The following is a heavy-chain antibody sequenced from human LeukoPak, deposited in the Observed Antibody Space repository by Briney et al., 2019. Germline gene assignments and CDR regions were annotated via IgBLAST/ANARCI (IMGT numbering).Heavy chain of an antibody. CDR2: INHSGST. Sequence: PSETLSLTCAVYGGSFSGYYWSWIRQPPGKGLEWIGEINHSGSTNYNPSLKSRVTISVDTSKNQFSLKLSSVTAADTAVYYCARGPSGSYYVPYYFDYWGQGTLVTASS. V-gene: IGHV4-34*01. CDR3: ARGPSGSYYVPYYFDY. J-gene: IGHJ4*02. CDR1: GGSFSGYY. D-gene: IGHD1-26*01.